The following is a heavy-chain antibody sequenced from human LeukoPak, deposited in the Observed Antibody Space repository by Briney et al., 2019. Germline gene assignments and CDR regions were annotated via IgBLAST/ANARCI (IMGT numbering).Heavy chain of an antibody. CDR1: GFTFSSYA. CDR2: ISGSSRTI. D-gene: IGHD1-26*01. Sequence: GGSLRLSCAASGFTFSSYAMTWVRQAPGKGPEWVSYISGSSRTIYYADSVKGRFTISRDNAKNSLYLQMNSLRDEDTAVYYCARNEWADYWGQGTLVTVSS. CDR3: ARNEWADY. V-gene: IGHV3-48*02. J-gene: IGHJ4*02.